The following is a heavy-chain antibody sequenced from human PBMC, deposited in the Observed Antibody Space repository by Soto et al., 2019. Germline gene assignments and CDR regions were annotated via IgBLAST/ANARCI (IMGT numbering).Heavy chain of an antibody. CDR2: ISSSSSTI. J-gene: IGHJ5*02. V-gene: IGHV3-48*01. CDR1: GFTFSSYS. D-gene: IGHD4-17*01. Sequence: GGSLRLSCAASGFTFSSYSMNWVRQAPGKGLEWVSYISSSSSTIYYADSVKGRFTISRDNAKNSLYLQMNSLRAEDTAVYYCARDPTDYLALLNWFDPWGQGTLVTVSS. CDR3: ARDPTDYLALLNWFDP.